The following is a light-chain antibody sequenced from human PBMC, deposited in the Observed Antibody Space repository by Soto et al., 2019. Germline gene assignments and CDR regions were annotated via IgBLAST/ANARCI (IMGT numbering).Light chain of an antibody. V-gene: IGKV3-15*01. CDR3: QQYNNWPRT. Sequence: DIVMTQSPATLSVSQGERATLSCRASQSVSSNLAWYQQKPGQAPRLLIYGASTRATGIPARFSGSGSGTEFTLTISSLQSEDFAVYYCQQYNNWPRTFGQGTKVDIK. CDR1: QSVSSN. CDR2: GAS. J-gene: IGKJ1*01.